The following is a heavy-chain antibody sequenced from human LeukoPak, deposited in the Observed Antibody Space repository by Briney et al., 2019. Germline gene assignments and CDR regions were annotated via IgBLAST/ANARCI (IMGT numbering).Heavy chain of an antibody. V-gene: IGHV5-10-1*01. D-gene: IGHD3-10*01. J-gene: IGHJ4*02. CDR3: ARQSYYYGSGSYYEQDY. Sequence: GESLRISCKGSGYSFTSYWISWVRQMPGKGLEWMGRIDPSDSYTNYSPSFQGHVTISADKSISTAYLQWSSLKASDTAMYYCARQSYYYGSGSYYEQDYWGQGTLVTASS. CDR1: GYSFTSYW. CDR2: IDPSDSYT.